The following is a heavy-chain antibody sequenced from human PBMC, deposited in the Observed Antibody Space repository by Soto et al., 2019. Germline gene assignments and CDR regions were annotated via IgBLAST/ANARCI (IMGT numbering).Heavy chain of an antibody. CDR3: ANSPAEAYYDFWSGYYPFDY. CDR2: ISGSGGST. CDR1: GFTFSSYA. D-gene: IGHD3-3*01. J-gene: IGHJ4*02. Sequence: LSLSCAASGFTFSSYAMSWVRQAPGKGLEWVSAISGSGGSTYYADSVKGRFTISRDNSKNTLYLQMNSLRAEDTAVYYCANSPAEAYYDFWSGYYPFDYWGQGTLVTVSS. V-gene: IGHV3-23*01.